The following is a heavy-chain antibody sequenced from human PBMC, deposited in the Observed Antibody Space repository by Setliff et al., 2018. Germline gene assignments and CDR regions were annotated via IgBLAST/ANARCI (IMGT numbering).Heavy chain of an antibody. CDR2: FDPEDGET. CDR3: ATGGLLWFGELSGGAFDI. D-gene: IGHD3-10*01. Sequence: ASVKVSCKVSGYTLTELSMHWVRQAPGKGLEWMGGFDPEDGETIYAQKFQGRATMTEDTSTDTAYMELSSLRSEDTAVYYCATGGLLWFGELSGGAFDIWGQGTMVTVS. J-gene: IGHJ3*02. V-gene: IGHV1-24*01. CDR1: GYTLTELS.